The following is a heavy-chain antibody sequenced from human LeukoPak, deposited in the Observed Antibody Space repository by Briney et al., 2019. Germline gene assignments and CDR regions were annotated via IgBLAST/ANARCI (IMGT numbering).Heavy chain of an antibody. CDR1: GGTFSSYT. J-gene: IGHJ5*02. CDR3: AGDFKDDFWSSADNWFDP. Sequence: SVKVSCMASGGTFSSYTISWVRQAPGQGLEWVGRIIPILGIAHYAQKFQGRVTITADKSTSTDYMELSSLRSEDTAVYYCAGDFKDDFWSSADNWFDPWGKGTLVTVSS. V-gene: IGHV1-69*04. D-gene: IGHD3-3*01. CDR2: IIPILGIA.